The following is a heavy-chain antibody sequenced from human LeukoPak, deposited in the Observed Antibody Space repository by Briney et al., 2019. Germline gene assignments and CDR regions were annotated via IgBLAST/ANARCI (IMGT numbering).Heavy chain of an antibody. J-gene: IGHJ1*01. Sequence: PGGSLRLSCAASGFTFSNYAMSWVRQAPGKGLEWVSGISGSGGDTYYADSVKGRLTISRDNAKNTVSLQMNSLRAEDTGVYYCARAPAEIGGYYPEYFRHWGQGTLVTVSS. CDR2: ISGSGGDT. D-gene: IGHD3-22*01. V-gene: IGHV3-23*01. CDR3: ARAPAEIGGYYPEYFRH. CDR1: GFTFSNYA.